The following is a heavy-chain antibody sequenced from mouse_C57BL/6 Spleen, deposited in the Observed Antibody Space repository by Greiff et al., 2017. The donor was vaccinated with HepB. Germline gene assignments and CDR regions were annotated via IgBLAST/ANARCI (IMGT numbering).Heavy chain of an antibody. CDR3: AGYGSSYWYFDV. CDR1: GYSITSGYY. Sequence: DVKLQESGPGLVKPSQSLSLTCSVTGYSITSGYYWNWIRQFPGNKLEWMGYISYDGSNNYNPSLKNRISITRDTSKNQFFLKLNSVTTEDTATYYCAGYGSSYWYFDVWGTGTTVTVSS. CDR2: ISYDGSN. D-gene: IGHD1-1*01. V-gene: IGHV3-6*01. J-gene: IGHJ1*03.